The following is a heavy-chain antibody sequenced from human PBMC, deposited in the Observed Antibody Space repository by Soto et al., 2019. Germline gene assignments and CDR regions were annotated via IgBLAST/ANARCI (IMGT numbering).Heavy chain of an antibody. CDR1: GFTFSSYG. D-gene: IGHD1-20*01. Sequence: GGSLRLSCAASGFTFSSYGMHWVRQAPGKGLEWVAVIWYDGGNKYYADSVKGRFTISRDNSKNTLYLQMNSLRAEDTAVYYCARERYNWNHYMDVWGKGTTVTVSS. CDR2: IWYDGGNK. CDR3: ARERYNWNHYMDV. V-gene: IGHV3-33*01. J-gene: IGHJ6*03.